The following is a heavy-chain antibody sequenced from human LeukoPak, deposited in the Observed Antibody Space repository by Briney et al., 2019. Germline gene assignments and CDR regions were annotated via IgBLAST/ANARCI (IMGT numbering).Heavy chain of an antibody. J-gene: IGHJ3*02. Sequence: GGSLRLSCAASGFTFSNYDMHWVRQVTGKGLEWVSTIGTSGDTYYPGSVKGRFTISRDNAKKSLCLQMNSLRAEDTALYYCARGPGDFDASDIWGQGTMVTVSS. V-gene: IGHV3-13*01. CDR1: GFTFSNYD. CDR3: ARGPGDFDASDI. D-gene: IGHD1-14*01. CDR2: IGTSGDT.